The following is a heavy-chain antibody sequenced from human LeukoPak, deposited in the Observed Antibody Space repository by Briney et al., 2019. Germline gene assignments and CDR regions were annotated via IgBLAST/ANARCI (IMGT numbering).Heavy chain of an antibody. Sequence: PSETLSLTCTVSGGSISSSNYYWGWIRQPPGKGLEWIGSIYYSGSTYYNPSLKSPVTISADTSKNQFSLKLSSVTAADTAVYYCARPDQRGYTYGYSAFDIWGQGTMVTVSS. D-gene: IGHD5-18*01. J-gene: IGHJ3*02. CDR3: ARPDQRGYTYGYSAFDI. CDR2: IYYSGST. CDR1: GGSISSSNYY. V-gene: IGHV4-39*01.